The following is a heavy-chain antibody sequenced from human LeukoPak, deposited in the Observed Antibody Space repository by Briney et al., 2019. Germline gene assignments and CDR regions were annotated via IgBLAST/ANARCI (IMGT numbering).Heavy chain of an antibody. Sequence: GGSLRLSCAASGFTFSSYAMSWVRQAPGKGLEWVSAISGSDGSTYYADSVKGRFTISRDNSKNTLYLQMNSLRAEDTAVYYCAKGHRAFIAAAGVFDYWGQGTLVTVSS. CDR1: GFTFSSYA. D-gene: IGHD6-13*01. CDR2: ISGSDGST. J-gene: IGHJ4*02. V-gene: IGHV3-23*01. CDR3: AKGHRAFIAAAGVFDY.